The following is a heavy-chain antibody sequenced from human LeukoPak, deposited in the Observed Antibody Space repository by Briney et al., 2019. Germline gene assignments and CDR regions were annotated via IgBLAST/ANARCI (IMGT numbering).Heavy chain of an antibody. CDR2: IDSSSGYM. Sequence: GGSLRLSCAASGFTFNTYSMNWARQAPGKGLEWVSSIDSSSGYMFYADSVKGRFTISRDNAKKSLYLQMNSLRAEDTAVYYCARVHPGSSLLIGEIDSWGQGTLVTVSS. D-gene: IGHD6-13*01. CDR3: ARVHPGSSLLIGEIDS. CDR1: GFTFNTYS. V-gene: IGHV3-21*01. J-gene: IGHJ5*01.